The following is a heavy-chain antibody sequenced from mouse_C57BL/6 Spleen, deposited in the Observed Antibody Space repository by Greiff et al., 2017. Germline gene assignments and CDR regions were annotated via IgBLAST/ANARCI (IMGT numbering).Heavy chain of an antibody. CDR3: ARSAPYFDV. CDR1: GYSFTGYY. V-gene: IGHV1-42*01. CDR2: INPSTGGT. Sequence: VQLQQSGPELVKPGASVKISCKASGYSFTGYYMNWVKQSPEKSLEWIGEINPSTGGTTYNQKFKAKATLTVDKSSSTAYMQLKSLTSEDSAVYYCARSAPYFDVWGTGTTVTVSS. J-gene: IGHJ1*03.